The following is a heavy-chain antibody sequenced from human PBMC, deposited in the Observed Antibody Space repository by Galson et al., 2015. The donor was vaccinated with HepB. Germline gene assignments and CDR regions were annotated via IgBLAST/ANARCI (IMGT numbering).Heavy chain of an antibody. CDR3: ARPGDSSGWHD. CDR2: LYTGGST. Sequence: SLRLSCAASGFSVSDNYMTWVRQAPGKGLEWVSILYTGGSTYYADSVRGRAIISRDNSENTLYLQMNGLRIEDTAVYYCARPGDSSGWHDWGQGTLVTVSS. V-gene: IGHV3-53*05. CDR1: GFSVSDNY. D-gene: IGHD3-22*01. J-gene: IGHJ4*02.